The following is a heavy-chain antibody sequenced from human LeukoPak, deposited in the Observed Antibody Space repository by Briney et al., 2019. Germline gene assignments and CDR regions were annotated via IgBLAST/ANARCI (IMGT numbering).Heavy chain of an antibody. D-gene: IGHD3-3*01. J-gene: IGHJ3*02. V-gene: IGHV3-43*02. CDR2: ISGDGDNT. Sequence: GGSLRLSCAASGFXFDDYAIHWGRQAPGKGLDWVSLISGDGDNTYYADSVKGRFTISRDNSKNSLYLQMNSLRTEDTALYYCAKDVSESGDAFDIWGRGTMATVSS. CDR3: AKDVSESGDAFDI. CDR1: GFXFDDYA.